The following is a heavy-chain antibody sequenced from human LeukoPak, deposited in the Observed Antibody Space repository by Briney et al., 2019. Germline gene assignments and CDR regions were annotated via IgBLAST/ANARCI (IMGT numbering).Heavy chain of an antibody. V-gene: IGHV3-20*04. Sequence: GSLRLSCAASGFTFDDYGMSWVRQAPGKGLEWVSGINWNGGSTGYADSVKGRFTISRDNAKNSLYLQMNSLRAEDTALYYCARGYCSSTSCYFDYWGQGTLVTVSS. CDR2: INWNGGST. J-gene: IGHJ4*02. CDR3: ARGYCSSTSCYFDY. D-gene: IGHD2-2*01. CDR1: GFTFDDYG.